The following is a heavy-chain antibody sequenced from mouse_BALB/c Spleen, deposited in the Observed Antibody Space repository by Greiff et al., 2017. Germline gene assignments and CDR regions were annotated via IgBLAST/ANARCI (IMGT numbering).Heavy chain of an antibody. D-gene: IGHD2-4*01. Sequence: EVQLQQSGTVLARPGASVKMSCKASGYSFTSYWMHWVKQRPGQGLEWIGAIYPGNSDTSYNQKFKGKAKLTAVTSASTAYMELSSLTNEDSAVYYCTRCDYDGEFAYWGQGTLVTVSA. CDR1: GYSFTSYW. V-gene: IGHV1-5*01. CDR3: TRCDYDGEFAY. J-gene: IGHJ3*01. CDR2: IYPGNSDT.